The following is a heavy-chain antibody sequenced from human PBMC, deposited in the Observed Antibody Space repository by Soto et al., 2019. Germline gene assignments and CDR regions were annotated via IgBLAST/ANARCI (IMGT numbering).Heavy chain of an antibody. CDR2: MNPNSGNT. CDR3: ARGSGWRRNNDY. J-gene: IGHJ4*02. D-gene: IGHD2-15*01. V-gene: IGHV1-8*01. Sequence: APVKLSCKASGYTFTSCDINWVRQATGQGLEWMGWMNPNSGNTGYAQKFQGRVTMTRNTSISTAYMELSSLRSEDTAVYYCARGSGWRRNNDYWGQGTLVTVSS. CDR1: GYTFTSCD.